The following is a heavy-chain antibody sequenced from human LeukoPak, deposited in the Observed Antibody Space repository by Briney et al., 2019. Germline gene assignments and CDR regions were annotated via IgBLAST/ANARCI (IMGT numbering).Heavy chain of an antibody. J-gene: IGHJ4*02. Sequence: GGSLRLSCAASGFTFSSYWMHWGRQAPGRGLVWVSRINSDGSSTSYADSVKGRFTISRDNAKNTLYLQMNSLRAEDTAVYYCARAISSGYDGDFDYWGQGTLVTVSS. CDR1: GFTFSSYW. D-gene: IGHD5-12*01. CDR2: INSDGSST. CDR3: ARAISSGYDGDFDY. V-gene: IGHV3-74*01.